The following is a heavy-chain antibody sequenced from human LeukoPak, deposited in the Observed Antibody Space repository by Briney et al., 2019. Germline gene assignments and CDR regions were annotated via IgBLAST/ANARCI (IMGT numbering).Heavy chain of an antibody. V-gene: IGHV1-2*06. CDR1: GYTFTGYY. CDR2: INPNSGGT. D-gene: IGHD6-19*01. CDR3: ARWPKAKEDSSELRFDY. J-gene: IGHJ4*02. Sequence: GASVKVSCKASGYTFTGYYMHWVRQAPGQGLEWMGRINPNSGGTNYAQKFQGRVTMTRDTSISTAYMELSRLRSDDTAVYYCARWPKAKEDSSELRFDYWGQGTLVTVSS.